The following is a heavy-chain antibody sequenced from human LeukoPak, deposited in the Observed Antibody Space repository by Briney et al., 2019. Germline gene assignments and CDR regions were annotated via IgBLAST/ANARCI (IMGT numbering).Heavy chain of an antibody. J-gene: IGHJ3*02. CDR2: IYYNGRT. Sequence: SETLSLTCTVSGGSIISYYWSWIRQPPEKGLEWIGYIYYNGRTTYHPSLTRRVTISVDTSNNQFSLNLSSVSAADTAVYYCARHGGTPAINDAFDIWGQGTMVTVSS. V-gene: IGHV4-59*08. CDR3: ARHGGTPAINDAFDI. D-gene: IGHD1/OR15-1a*01. CDR1: GGSIISYY.